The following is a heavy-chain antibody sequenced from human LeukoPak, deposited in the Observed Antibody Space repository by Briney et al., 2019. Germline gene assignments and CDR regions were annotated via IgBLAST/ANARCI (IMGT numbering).Heavy chain of an antibody. CDR3: ARRVVVIRNFDI. CDR2: INHSGST. Sequence: PSETLSLTCAVYGGSFSGYYWSWIRQPPGKGLEWIGEINHSGSTNYNPSLKSRVTISVDTSKNQFSLKLSSVTAADTAVYYCARRVVVIRNFDIWGQGTMVTVSS. CDR1: GGSFSGYY. J-gene: IGHJ3*02. V-gene: IGHV4-34*01. D-gene: IGHD3-22*01.